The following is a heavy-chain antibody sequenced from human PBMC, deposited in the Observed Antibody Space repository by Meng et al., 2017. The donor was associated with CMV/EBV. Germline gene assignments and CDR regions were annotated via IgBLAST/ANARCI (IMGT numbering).Heavy chain of an antibody. CDR3: ARALRRCYYYYYGMDV. V-gene: IGHV4-34*01. CDR1: GGSFSGYY. CDR2: INHSGST. D-gene: IGHD4-23*01. Sequence: GSLRLSCAVYGGSFSGYYWSWIRQPPGKGLKWIGEINHSGSTNYNPSLMSRVTISVDTSKNQFFLRLSSVTAADTAVYYCARALRRCYYYYYGMDVWGQGTTVTVSS. J-gene: IGHJ6*02.